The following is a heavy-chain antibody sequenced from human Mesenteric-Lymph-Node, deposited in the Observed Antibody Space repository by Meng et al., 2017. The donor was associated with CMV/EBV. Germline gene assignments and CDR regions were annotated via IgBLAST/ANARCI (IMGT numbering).Heavy chain of an antibody. D-gene: IGHD3-3*01. CDR1: GGSISSSSYY. J-gene: IGHJ6*02. CDR3: AREPFYDSWSGYQGSGFGVDV. CDR2: IYYSGST. Sequence: SETLSLTCTVSGGSISSSSYYWGWIRQPPGKGLEWIGSIYYSGSTYYNPSLRSRVTISQDTSESQFSLELSSVTVADTAVYYCAREPFYDSWSGYQGSGFGVDVWGQGTTVTVSS. V-gene: IGHV4-39*07.